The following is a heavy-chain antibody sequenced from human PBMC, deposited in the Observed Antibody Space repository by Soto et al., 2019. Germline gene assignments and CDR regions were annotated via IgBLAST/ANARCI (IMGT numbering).Heavy chain of an antibody. CDR3: ARGPNYGSNSGFLLFVDPFKY. D-gene: IGHD4-17*01. CDR2: MSTYNGNT. V-gene: IGHV1-18*01. J-gene: IGHJ4*02. Sequence: QVYLVQSGAEVKKPGASVKVSCKASGYSFTTDGISWVRQAPGQGLEWMGWMSTYNGNTKYAQKFQGRVTMTTDTSTSTAYMELRSLISDDTAVYYCARGPNYGSNSGFLLFVDPFKYWGQGTLVTVSS. CDR1: GYSFTTDG.